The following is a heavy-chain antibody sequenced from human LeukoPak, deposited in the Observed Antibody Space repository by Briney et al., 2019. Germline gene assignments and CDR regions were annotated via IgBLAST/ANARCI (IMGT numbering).Heavy chain of an antibody. D-gene: IGHD6-13*01. CDR1: GFTFSRYA. CDR3: ARDQYSSSWYGNFQH. Sequence: GGSLRLSCAASGFTFSRYAMHWVRQAPGKGLEWVAVISYDGSNKYYADSVKGRFTISRDNSKNTLYLQMNSLRAEDSAVYYCARDQYSSSWYGNFQHWGQGTLVTVSS. CDR2: ISYDGSNK. J-gene: IGHJ1*01. V-gene: IGHV3-30-3*01.